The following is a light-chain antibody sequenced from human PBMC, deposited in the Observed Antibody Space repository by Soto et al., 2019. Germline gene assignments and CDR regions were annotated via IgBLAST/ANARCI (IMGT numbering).Light chain of an antibody. CDR2: GAS. CDR3: QQYNNWPPIT. CDR1: QSVSNN. V-gene: IGKV3D-15*01. J-gene: IGKJ5*01. Sequence: EIVFTQSPCTLSLSPGERATLSFRAIQSVSNNYLAWYQQKPGQAPRLLIYGASNRATGIPDRFSGSGSGTEFTLTISSLQSEDFAVYYCQQYNNWPPITFGQGTRLEIK.